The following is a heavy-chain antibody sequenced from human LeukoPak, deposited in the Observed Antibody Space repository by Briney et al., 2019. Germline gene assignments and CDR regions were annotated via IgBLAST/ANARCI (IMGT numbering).Heavy chain of an antibody. Sequence: GGSLRLSCAASGFTFTSYAMSWVRQAPGKGLEWVSVFYGGGRTYYADSVKGRFTISRDNFKNTLYLQMNSVRPEDKAVYYCARAGWLRFTTTEELDLDVWGQGTTVTVSS. V-gene: IGHV3-53*01. J-gene: IGHJ6*02. CDR3: ARAGWLRFTTTEELDLDV. CDR1: GFTFTSYA. CDR2: FYGGGRT. D-gene: IGHD5-12*01.